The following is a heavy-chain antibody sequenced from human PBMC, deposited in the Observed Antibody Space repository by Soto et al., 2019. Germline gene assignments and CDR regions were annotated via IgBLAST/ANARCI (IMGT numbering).Heavy chain of an antibody. CDR3: ARAAIADNWFDP. V-gene: IGHV1-8*01. CDR1: GYTFTSYD. D-gene: IGHD2-2*02. CDR2: MNPNSGNT. J-gene: IGHJ5*02. Sequence: GASVKVSCKASGYTFTSYDINWVRQATGQGLEWMGWMNPNSGNTGYAQKLQGRVTMTTDTSTSTAYMELRSLRSDDTAVYYCARAAIADNWFDPWGQGTLVTVSS.